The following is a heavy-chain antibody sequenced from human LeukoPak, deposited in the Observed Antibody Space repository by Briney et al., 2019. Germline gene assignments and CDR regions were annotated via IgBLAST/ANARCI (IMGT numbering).Heavy chain of an antibody. CDR1: GGPISSDKYY. D-gene: IGHD3-3*02. Sequence: SETLSLTCTVSGGPISSDKYYWAWIRQPPGKGQEWIASIYYSGTPYYNPSLKSRVTISVDTSKSQFSLKVSSVTAADTAVYYCARLAQSFNFDSWGQGSLVTVSS. CDR3: ARLAQSFNFDS. V-gene: IGHV4-39*01. J-gene: IGHJ4*02. CDR2: IYYSGTP.